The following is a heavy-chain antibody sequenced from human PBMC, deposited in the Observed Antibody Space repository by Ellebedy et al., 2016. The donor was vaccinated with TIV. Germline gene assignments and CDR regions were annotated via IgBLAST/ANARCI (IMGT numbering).Heavy chain of an antibody. CDR2: IYYSGST. Sequence: MPGGSLRLSCTVSGVSISIYYWSWIRQPPGKGLEWIGYIYYSGSTNYNPSLKSRVTISVDTSKNQFSLKLSSVTAADTAVYYCAGGYSSGWTDYWGQGTLVTVSS. J-gene: IGHJ4*02. D-gene: IGHD6-19*01. V-gene: IGHV4-59*12. CDR3: AGGYSSGWTDY. CDR1: GVSISIYY.